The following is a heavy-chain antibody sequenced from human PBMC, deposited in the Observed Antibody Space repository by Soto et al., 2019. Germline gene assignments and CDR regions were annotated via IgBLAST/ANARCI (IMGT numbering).Heavy chain of an antibody. D-gene: IGHD2-15*01. J-gene: IGHJ4*02. CDR1: GFTFNDAW. Sequence: EVQLVESGGDLVRPGGSLRLSCAASGFTFNDAWMNWVRQAPGNGLEWVGRIKTKTNGGETTDYAAPVKGRFIISRDDSKNTLYLQMNSLKIEDTAVYYCTTNTWLGYCSGDSCYGVDDWGQGTLVTVSS. V-gene: IGHV3-15*07. CDR3: TTNTWLGYCSGDSCYGVDD. CDR2: IKTKTNGGETT.